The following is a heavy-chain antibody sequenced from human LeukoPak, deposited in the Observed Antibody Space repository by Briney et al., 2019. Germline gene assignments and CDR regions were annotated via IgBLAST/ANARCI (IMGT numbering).Heavy chain of an antibody. CDR1: GYTFIDYY. J-gene: IGHJ4*02. CDR3: ARVFLGSIAAAGLDY. Sequence: ASVKVSCKASGYTFIDYYVNWVRQAPGQGLEWMGWINPNSGGTNYAQKFQGRVTMTRDTSISTAYIELSRLRSDDTAVYYCARVFLGSIAAAGLDYWGQGTLVTVSS. CDR2: INPNSGGT. V-gene: IGHV1-2*02. D-gene: IGHD6-13*01.